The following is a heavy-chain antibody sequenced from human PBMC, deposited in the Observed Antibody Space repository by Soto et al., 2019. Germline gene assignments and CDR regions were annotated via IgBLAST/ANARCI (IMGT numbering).Heavy chain of an antibody. V-gene: IGHV1-8*01. D-gene: IGHD5-12*01. Sequence: QVQLVQSGAEVKKPGASVKVSCKASGYSFTSNDIHWVRQATGQDLKWLGWVKHNSGNTGYAQKFQGRHTMTTTTSRSTAYMDLHNLKSDDTAIYFCARGRIFGFSGYEPLGALDYWGQGTPVTVAS. J-gene: IGHJ4*02. CDR2: VKHNSGNT. CDR1: GYSFTSND. CDR3: ARGRIFGFSGYEPLGALDY.